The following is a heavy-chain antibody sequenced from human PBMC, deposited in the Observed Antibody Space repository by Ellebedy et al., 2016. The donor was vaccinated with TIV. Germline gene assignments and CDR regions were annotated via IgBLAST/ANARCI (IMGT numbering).Heavy chain of an antibody. J-gene: IGHJ5*02. CDR1: GFTFSNYW. CDR2: IRQDGSEK. CDR3: AREGLGYCSSSSCHNWFDP. D-gene: IGHD2-2*01. V-gene: IGHV3-7*01. Sequence: GESLKISCAASGFTFSNYWMSWVRQAPGKGLEWVANIRQDGSEKYYVDSVKGRFTISRDNAKNSLYLQMNSLRAEDTAVYYCAREGLGYCSSSSCHNWFDPWGQGTLVTVSS.